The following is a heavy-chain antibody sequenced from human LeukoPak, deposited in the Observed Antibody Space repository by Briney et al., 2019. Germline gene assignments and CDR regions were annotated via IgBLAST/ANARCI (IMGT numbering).Heavy chain of an antibody. CDR2: MKEDGSDI. CDR1: GFDFNSYT. CDR3: ARGGARYLDS. D-gene: IGHD3-9*01. Sequence: GSLRLSCLAPGFDFNSYTMSWARQAPGKGLEWVAKMKEDGSDIHYVDSVKGRFTICRDNAKNSLCLQMSSLRADDTAVYYCARGGARYLDSWGQGILVTVSS. V-gene: IGHV3-7*01. J-gene: IGHJ4*02.